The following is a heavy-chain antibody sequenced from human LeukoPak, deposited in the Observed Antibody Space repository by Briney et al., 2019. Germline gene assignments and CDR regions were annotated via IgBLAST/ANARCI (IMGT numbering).Heavy chain of an antibody. CDR3: TKGLPDYGDYIEGY. V-gene: IGHV3-23*01. CDR2: VSGSGGTT. Sequence: GGSLRLSCAASGFPFNRFAMSWVRKAPGKGLEWVSTVSGSGGTTNYADSVKGRFTFSRDNSKNTLYLQMNSLRAEDTAIYYCTKGLPDYGDYIEGYWGQGTLVTVSS. D-gene: IGHD4-17*01. J-gene: IGHJ4*02. CDR1: GFPFNRFA.